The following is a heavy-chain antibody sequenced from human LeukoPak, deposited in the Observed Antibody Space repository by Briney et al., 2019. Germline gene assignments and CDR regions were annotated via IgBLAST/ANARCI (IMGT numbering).Heavy chain of an antibody. D-gene: IGHD3-3*01. V-gene: IGHV1-18*01. Sequence: GASVKVSCKASGYTFSIYGISWGRQAPGQGLEWMGWISAYNGNTNYAQKLQGRVTMTTDTSTSTAYMELRSLRSDDTAVYYCARAFDVLRILEGPREYYIDYWGQGTLVTVSS. CDR1: GYTFSIYG. CDR3: ARAFDVLRILEGPREYYIDY. CDR2: ISAYNGNT. J-gene: IGHJ4*02.